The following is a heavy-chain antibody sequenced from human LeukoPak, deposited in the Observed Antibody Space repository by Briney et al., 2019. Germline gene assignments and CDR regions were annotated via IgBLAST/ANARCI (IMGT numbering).Heavy chain of an antibody. CDR1: GGTFSSYA. CDR2: IIPIFGTA. D-gene: IGHD2-15*01. J-gene: IGHJ5*02. V-gene: IGHV1-69*13. Sequence: SVKVSCKASGGTFSSYAITWVRQAPGQGLEWMGGIIPIFGTANYAQKFQGRVTITADESTSTAYMELSRLASEDTAVYYCARMSGYCSGDSCYGNNWFDPWGQGTLVTVSS. CDR3: ARMSGYCSGDSCYGNNWFDP.